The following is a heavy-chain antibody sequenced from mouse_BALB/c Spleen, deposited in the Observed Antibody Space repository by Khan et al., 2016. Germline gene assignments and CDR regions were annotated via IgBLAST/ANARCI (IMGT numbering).Heavy chain of an antibody. V-gene: IGHV5-4*02. CDR3: ARDLNVFCDV. Sequence: EVELVESGGGLVKPGGSLKLSCAASGFIFSDYYMYWVRQTPEKRLELVATIRDGGSYTYYPDSVKGRLSISRDIAKNNLYPQISSLKSTATAMYYCARDLNVFCDVWGAGTTVTVPS. CDR1: GFIFSDYY. J-gene: IGHJ1*01. D-gene: IGHD1-3*01. CDR2: IRDGGSYT.